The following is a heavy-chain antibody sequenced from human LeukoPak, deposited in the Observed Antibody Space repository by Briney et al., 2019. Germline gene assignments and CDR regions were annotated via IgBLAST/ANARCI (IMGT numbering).Heavy chain of an antibody. D-gene: IGHD4-17*01. V-gene: IGHV4-34*01. CDR3: ARGSSTTVTHPVSVSYYMDV. CDR2: INHSGST. J-gene: IGHJ6*03. CDR1: GGSFSGYY. Sequence: SETLSLTCAVYGGSFSGYYWSWIRQPPGKGLEWIGEINHSGSTNYNPSLKSRVTISVGTSKNQFSLKLSSVTAADTAVYYCARGSSTTVTHPVSVSYYMDVWGKGTTVTVSS.